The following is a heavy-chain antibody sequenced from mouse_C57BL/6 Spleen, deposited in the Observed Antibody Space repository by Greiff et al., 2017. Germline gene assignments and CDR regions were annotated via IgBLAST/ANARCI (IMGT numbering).Heavy chain of an antibody. J-gene: IGHJ3*01. V-gene: IGHV7-3*01. CDR1: GFTFTDYY. Sequence: DVMLVESGGGLVQPGGSLSLSCAASGFTFTDYYMSWVRQPPGKALEWLGFIRNKANGYTTEYSASVKGRFTISRDNSQSILYLQMNALRAEDSATYYCARSFQLGWFAYWGQGTLVTVSA. CDR3: ARSFQLGWFAY. D-gene: IGHD4-1*02. CDR2: IRNKANGYTT.